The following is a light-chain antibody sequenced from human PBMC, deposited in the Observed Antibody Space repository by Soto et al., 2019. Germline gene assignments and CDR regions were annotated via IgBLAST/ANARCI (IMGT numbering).Light chain of an antibody. J-gene: IGKJ2*01. CDR2: DAS. Sequence: EIGMTQSPATLSLSPGERATLSCRASQSVNSDLAWYQQKPGQAPRLLIYDASTRAAGVPARLTGSGSETEFTLTNSSLQSEDYAVYYCQQYNNRPPYTFGQGTQLEIK. V-gene: IGKV3-15*01. CDR1: QSVNSD. CDR3: QQYNNRPPYT.